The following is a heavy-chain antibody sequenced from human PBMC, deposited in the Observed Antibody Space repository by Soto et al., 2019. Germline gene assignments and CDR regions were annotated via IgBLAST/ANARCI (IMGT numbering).Heavy chain of an antibody. CDR2: ISSSGSTI. Sequence: PGGSLRPSCAASGFTFSDYYMSWIRQAPGKGLEWVSYISSSGSTIYYADSVKGRFTISRDNAKNSLYLQMNSLRTEDTAVYYCARDLTGPPYYYYYGMDVWGQGTTVTVSS. CDR3: ARDLTGPPYYYYYGMDV. J-gene: IGHJ6*02. CDR1: GFTFSDYY. V-gene: IGHV3-11*01. D-gene: IGHD3-10*01.